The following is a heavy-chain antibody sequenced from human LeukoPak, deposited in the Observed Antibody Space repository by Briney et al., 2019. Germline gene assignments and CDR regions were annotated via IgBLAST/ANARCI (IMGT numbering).Heavy chain of an antibody. Sequence: PGGSLRLSCAASGFTFSTYSMNWVRQAPGKGLEWVSSISSSSSYIYYADSVKGRFTISRDNAKNSLYLQMNNLRAEDTAVYYCARDQYGSGSYSRLDYWGQGTLVTVSS. V-gene: IGHV3-21*01. CDR1: GFTFSTYS. D-gene: IGHD3-10*01. CDR3: ARDQYGSGSYSRLDY. CDR2: ISSSSSYI. J-gene: IGHJ4*02.